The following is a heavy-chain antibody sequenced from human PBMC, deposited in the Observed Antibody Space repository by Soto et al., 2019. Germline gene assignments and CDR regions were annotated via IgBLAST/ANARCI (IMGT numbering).Heavy chain of an antibody. Sequence: EVQLVESGGGLVKPGGSLRVSCAASGFTFSNYTMNWVRQAPGKGLEWVSAISSSSIYIYYADSVKGRFTISRDNARQSLSLQLNSLGAADTAVYYCARANYDFWSGYSNYYGMDVWGQGTTVTVSS. CDR3: ARANYDFWSGYSNYYGMDV. V-gene: IGHV3-21*01. CDR2: ISSSSIYI. D-gene: IGHD3-3*01. CDR1: GFTFSNYT. J-gene: IGHJ6*02.